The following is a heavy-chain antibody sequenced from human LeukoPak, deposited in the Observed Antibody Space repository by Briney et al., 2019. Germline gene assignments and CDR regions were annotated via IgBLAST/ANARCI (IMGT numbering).Heavy chain of an antibody. CDR2: IYYSGST. CDR3: ARQRITMVRGVTNWFDP. Sequence: SETLSLTCTVSGGSISSSSYYWGWIRQPPGKGLEWIGSIYYSGSTYYNPSLKSRVTISVDTSKNQFSLKLSSVTAADTAVYYCARQRITMVRGVTNWFDPWGQGTLVTVSS. D-gene: IGHD3-10*01. V-gene: IGHV4-39*01. CDR1: GGSISSSSYY. J-gene: IGHJ5*02.